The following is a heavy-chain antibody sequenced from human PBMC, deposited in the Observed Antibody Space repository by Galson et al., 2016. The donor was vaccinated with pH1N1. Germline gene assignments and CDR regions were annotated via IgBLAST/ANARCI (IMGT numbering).Heavy chain of an antibody. J-gene: IGHJ6*02. CDR2: TSYDGSNK. CDR3: ARETPYSSGWGYYYGMDV. CDR1: GFTFSTYA. V-gene: IGHV3-30-3*01. D-gene: IGHD6-19*01. Sequence: SLRLSCAASGFTFSTYAMHWVRQAPGKGLEWVALTSYDGSNKYYADSVKGRFTISRDISKNTLYLEMNSLRAEDTAVYYCARETPYSSGWGYYYGMDVWGQGTTVTVSS.